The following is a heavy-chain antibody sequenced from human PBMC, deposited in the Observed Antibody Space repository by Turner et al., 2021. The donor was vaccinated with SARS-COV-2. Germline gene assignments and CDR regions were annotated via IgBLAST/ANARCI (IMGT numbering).Heavy chain of an antibody. V-gene: IGHV4-39*01. CDR2: IYYSGST. CDR3: ARLVDTLDYYNGMDV. D-gene: IGHD5-18*01. J-gene: IGHJ6*02. Sequence: QLHLQESGPGLVKPSETLSLTCPVSGGSISSSSYYWGWIRQPPGKGLEWIGSIYYSGSTYYNPSLKSRVTISVDTSKNQFSLKLSSVTAADTAVYYCARLVDTLDYYNGMDVWGQGTTVTVFS. CDR1: GGSISSSSYY.